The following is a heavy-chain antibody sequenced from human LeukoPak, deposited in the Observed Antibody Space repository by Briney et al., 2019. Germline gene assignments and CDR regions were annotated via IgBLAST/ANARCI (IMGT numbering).Heavy chain of an antibody. D-gene: IGHD2-21*02. CDR1: GDTFSSYA. J-gene: IGHJ4*02. Sequence: GASVKVSCKASGDTFSSYAISWVRQAPGQGLEWMGRIIPILGIANYAQKFQGRDTITADKSTSTAYMELSSLRSEDTAVYYCARDPAYCGGDCYVGYWGQGTLVTVSS. V-gene: IGHV1-69*04. CDR2: IIPILGIA. CDR3: ARDPAYCGGDCYVGY.